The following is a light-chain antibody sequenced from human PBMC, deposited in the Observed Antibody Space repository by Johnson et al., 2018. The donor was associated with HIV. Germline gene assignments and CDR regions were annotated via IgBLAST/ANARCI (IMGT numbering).Light chain of an antibody. CDR1: SSNIGNNY. J-gene: IGLJ1*01. V-gene: IGLV1-51*02. Sequence: QSVLTQPPSVSASPGQKVTISCSGTSSNIGNNYVSWYQQLPGTAPRLLIYENDKRPSGIPDRFSGSKSGTSATLGITGLQTGGEADYYCGTWDNSLSAVVGTGTKVTVL. CDR2: END. CDR3: GTWDNSLSAV.